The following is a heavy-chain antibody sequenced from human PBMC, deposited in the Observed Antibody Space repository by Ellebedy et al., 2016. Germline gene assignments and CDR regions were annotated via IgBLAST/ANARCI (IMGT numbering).Heavy chain of an antibody. V-gene: IGHV1-46*01. CDR1: GYTFTSYY. Sequence: ASVKVSCKASGYTFTSYYMHWVRQAPGQGLEWMGIINPSGGSTSYAQKFQGRVTMTRDTSTSAVYMELSSLRSEDTAVYYCARDMGGYDSRVIENAFDIWGQGTMVTVSS. J-gene: IGHJ3*02. D-gene: IGHD5-12*01. CDR2: INPSGGST. CDR3: ARDMGGYDSRVIENAFDI.